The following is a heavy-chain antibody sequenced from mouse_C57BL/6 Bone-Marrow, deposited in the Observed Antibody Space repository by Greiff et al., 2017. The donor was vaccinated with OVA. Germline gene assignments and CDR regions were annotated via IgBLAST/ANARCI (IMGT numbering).Heavy chain of an antibody. V-gene: IGHV1-76*01. CDR2: IYPGSGNT. CDR3: ARAYYGNYLYFDY. CDR1: GYTFTDYY. Sequence: VKLQESGAELVRPGASVKLSCKASGYTFTDYYINWVKQRPGQGLEWIARIYPGSGNTYYNEKFKGKATLTAEKSSSTAYMQLSSLTSEDSAVYFCARAYYGNYLYFDYWGQGTTLTVSS. D-gene: IGHD2-10*01. J-gene: IGHJ2*01.